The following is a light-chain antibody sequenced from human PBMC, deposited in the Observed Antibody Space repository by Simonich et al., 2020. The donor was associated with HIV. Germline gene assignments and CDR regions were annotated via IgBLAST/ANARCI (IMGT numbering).Light chain of an antibody. CDR3: QAWDSSTVV. CDR2: QDS. J-gene: IGLJ2*01. Sequence: SYELTQPPSVSVSPGQTARITCSGDKLGDKYACWYHQKPGQSPVVVIYQDSKRPSGIPERFSGSNSGNTATLTISGTQAMDEADYYCQAWDSSTVVFGGGTKLTVL. V-gene: IGLV3-1*01. CDR1: KLGDKY.